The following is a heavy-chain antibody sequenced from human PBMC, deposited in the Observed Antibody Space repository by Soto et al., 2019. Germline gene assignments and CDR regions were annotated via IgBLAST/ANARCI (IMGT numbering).Heavy chain of an antibody. CDR3: AREEAGDFDI. J-gene: IGHJ3*02. CDR1: GVSMNSGGCY. Sequence: QVQRQESGPGLVKPTQSLSLTCTVSGVSMNSGGCYWTWIREHPGKGLEWIGYTYYSGSTYYNPSLTSRLTISVDTSKNQFSLRLSSVTAADTAVYYCAREEAGDFDIWGQGTMVTVSS. V-gene: IGHV4-31*03. D-gene: IGHD3-16*01. CDR2: TYYSGST.